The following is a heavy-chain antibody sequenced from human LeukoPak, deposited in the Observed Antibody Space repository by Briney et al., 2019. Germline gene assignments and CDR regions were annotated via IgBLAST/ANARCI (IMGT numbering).Heavy chain of an antibody. CDR1: GFTFSSYS. CDR3: ASPRNYYDSSGYIFY. J-gene: IGHJ4*02. V-gene: IGHV3-21*01. Sequence: GGSLRLSCAASGFTFSSYSMNWVRQAPGKGLEWVSSISSSSSYIYYADSVKGRSTISRDNAKNSLYLQMNSLRAEDTAVYYCASPRNYYDSSGYIFYWGQGTLVTVSS. D-gene: IGHD3-22*01. CDR2: ISSSSSYI.